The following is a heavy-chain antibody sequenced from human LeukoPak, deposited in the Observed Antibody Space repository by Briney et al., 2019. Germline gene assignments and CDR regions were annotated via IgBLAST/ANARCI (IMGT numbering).Heavy chain of an antibody. J-gene: IGHJ6*03. CDR3: ARAIAALRYYYYYMDV. V-gene: IGHV4-34*01. CDR2: INHSGST. CDR1: GFTFTNYW. D-gene: IGHD6-6*01. Sequence: PGGSLRLSCAASGFTFTNYWMSWVRQAPGKGLEWIGEINHSGSTNYNPSLKSRVTISVDTSKNQFSLKLSSVTAADTAVYYCARAIAALRYYYYYMDVWGKGTTVTVSS.